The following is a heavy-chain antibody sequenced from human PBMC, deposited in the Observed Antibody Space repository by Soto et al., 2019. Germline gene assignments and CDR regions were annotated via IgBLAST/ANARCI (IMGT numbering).Heavy chain of an antibody. J-gene: IGHJ3*02. D-gene: IGHD1-1*01. Sequence: VQLVESGGGLVQPGGSLRLSCAASGFTFSGSDMNWVRHTRGEGLEWVSGIGTGGDTYYADSVRGRFTISREDAKGSLYLQMNSLRVEDTAVYYCVRETGFTTTSDAFNIWGQGTMVTVSS. CDR1: GFTFSGSD. V-gene: IGHV3-13*01. CDR3: VRETGFTTTSDAFNI. CDR2: IGTGGDT.